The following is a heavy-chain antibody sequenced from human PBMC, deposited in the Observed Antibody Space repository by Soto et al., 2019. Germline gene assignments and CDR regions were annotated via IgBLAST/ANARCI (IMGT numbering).Heavy chain of an antibody. CDR1: GFTFTNTW. Sequence: GGSPRLSCAASGFTFTNTWMNWVRQAPGKGLEWVGHIKSGRDGGTADYAAPVKDRFFISRDDSENTVSLQMNSLKTEDTAVYYCTTHSYYAYAYWGQGTLVTVSS. J-gene: IGHJ4*02. CDR2: IKSGRDGGTA. CDR3: TTHSYYAYAY. V-gene: IGHV3-15*07. D-gene: IGHD4-4*01.